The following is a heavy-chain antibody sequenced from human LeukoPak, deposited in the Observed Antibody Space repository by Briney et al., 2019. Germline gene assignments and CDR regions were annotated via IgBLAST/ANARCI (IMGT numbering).Heavy chain of an antibody. CDR3: ARVSSGWWTVDY. Sequence: PSETLSPTCTVYGGSISSYYWNWIRQPPGKGLEWLGYIFFGGSVNYNPSLKSRFPLSVDTSKNQFALNLSSVTAADTGLYYCARVSSGWWTVDYWGQGALVTVSS. V-gene: IGHV4-59*08. J-gene: IGHJ4*02. D-gene: IGHD6-19*01. CDR1: GGSISSYY. CDR2: IFFGGSV.